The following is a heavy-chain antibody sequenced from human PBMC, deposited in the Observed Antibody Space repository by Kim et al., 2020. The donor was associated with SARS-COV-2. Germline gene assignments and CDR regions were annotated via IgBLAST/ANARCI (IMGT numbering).Heavy chain of an antibody. CDR1: GFTFSSYA. D-gene: IGHD1-26*01. V-gene: IGHV3-64D*08. Sequence: GGSLRLSCSASGFTFSSYAMHWVRQAPGKGLEYVSAINTNGGSTYYTDSVRGRFTISRDNSKNTLYLQMSSLRTEDTAVYYCVKGGYGSGTYPVSWVVD. J-gene: IGHJ4*01. CDR2: INTNGGST. CDR3: VKGGYGSGTYPVSWVVD.